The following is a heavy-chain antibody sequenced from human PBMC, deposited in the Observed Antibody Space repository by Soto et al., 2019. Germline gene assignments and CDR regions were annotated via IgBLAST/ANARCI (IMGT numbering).Heavy chain of an antibody. CDR1: GDSITSSSHY. CDR2: IYYDGNT. J-gene: IGHJ6*02. V-gene: IGHV4-39*01. Sequence: SETLSLTCTVSGDSITSSSHYWGWIRQPPGKGLECIANIYYDGNTYYNPSLKSRVAISLDTSKNQFSLRLNSVTAADTAVYYCARGDNWNDVSLGNYYGMDVWGQGTTVTVSS. CDR3: ARGDNWNDVSLGNYYGMDV. D-gene: IGHD1-20*01.